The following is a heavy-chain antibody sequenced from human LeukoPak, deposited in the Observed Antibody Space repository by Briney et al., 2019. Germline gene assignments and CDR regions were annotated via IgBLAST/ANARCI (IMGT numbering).Heavy chain of an antibody. V-gene: IGHV3-15*01. CDR3: ATSYDYGSGSYYNF. J-gene: IGHJ4*02. CDR2: RKSKTHGETT. D-gene: IGHD3-10*01. CDR1: GFTFSDAW. Sequence: GGSLRLSCAASGFTFSDAWTNWVRQAPGKGLEWVGRRKSKTHGETTDYAAPVKGRITISRDDSKKMVYLQLNSLKTEDTAVYYCATSYDYGSGSYYNFWGRGTLVTVSS.